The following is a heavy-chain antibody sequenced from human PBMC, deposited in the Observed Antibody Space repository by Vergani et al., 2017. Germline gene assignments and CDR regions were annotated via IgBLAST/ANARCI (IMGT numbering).Heavy chain of an antibody. J-gene: IGHJ4*02. D-gene: IGHD3-22*01. Sequence: QVQLVQSGAEVKKPGASVKVSCKASGYTFTSYGISWVRQAPGQGLEWMGWISAYNGNTNYAQKLQGRVTMTTDTSTSTAYMELRSLRSDDTAVYYCERNRNYYYDSSGRDYWGQGTLVTVSS. CDR2: ISAYNGNT. CDR1: GYTFTSYG. CDR3: ERNRNYYYDSSGRDY. V-gene: IGHV1-18*01.